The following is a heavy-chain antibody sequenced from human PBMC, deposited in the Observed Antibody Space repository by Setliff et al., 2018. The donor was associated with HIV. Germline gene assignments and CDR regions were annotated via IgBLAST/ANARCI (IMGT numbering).Heavy chain of an antibody. D-gene: IGHD3-3*01. V-gene: IGHV1-2*02. J-gene: IGHJ4*02. CDR2: INPKSGGT. CDR3: ARSFWTTEAIPLGY. CDR1: GYIFTGYF. Sequence: ASVKVSCKASGYIFTGYFMHWVRQAPGQGLEWMGWINPKSGGTNYAQKFQGRVTMTCDTSISTAYMEVSRLRSDDTAVYYCARSFWTTEAIPLGYWGQGTLVTVSS.